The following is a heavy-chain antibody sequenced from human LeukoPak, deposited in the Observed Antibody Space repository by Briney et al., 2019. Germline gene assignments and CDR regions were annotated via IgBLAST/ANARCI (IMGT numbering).Heavy chain of an antibody. CDR2: FGSAGDT. J-gene: IGHJ2*01. V-gene: IGHV3-13*01. CDR3: ARGALPGDNWYFDL. CDR1: GFPFSAYD. Sequence: GGSLRLSCATSGFPFSAYDMHWVRQTPGKGLEWVSAFGSAGDTYYPGAVKGRFTISRDYAKNSLYLQMNSLRAGDTAVYFCARGALPGDNWYFDLWGRGTLVNVSS.